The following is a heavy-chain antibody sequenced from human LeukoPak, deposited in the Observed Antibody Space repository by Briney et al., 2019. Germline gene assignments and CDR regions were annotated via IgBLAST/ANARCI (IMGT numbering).Heavy chain of an antibody. CDR1: GFTFSIYA. CDR3: ATTPAVAGSPDAFDI. Sequence: GGSLRLSCAASGFTFSIYAMHWVRQAPGKGLEWVSLISYDGRNKYYTDSVKGRFTISRDNSKNTLYLQMNSLRAEDTAVYYCATTPAVAGSPDAFDIWGQGTMVTVSS. V-gene: IGHV3-30*04. CDR2: ISYDGRNK. J-gene: IGHJ3*02. D-gene: IGHD6-19*01.